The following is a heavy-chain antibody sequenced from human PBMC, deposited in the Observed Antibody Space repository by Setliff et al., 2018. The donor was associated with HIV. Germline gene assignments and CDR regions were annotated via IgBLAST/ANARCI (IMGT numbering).Heavy chain of an antibody. CDR2: INPNTGGT. CDR3: ASQFGAYDSSGYEHDAFNI. CDR1: GYTFTSYY. Sequence: ASVKVSCKASGYTFTSYYIHWVRQAPGQGFEWMGRINPNTGGTKFAQKFQGSVTMTRDTSISTAYMELRRLRSDDTAVYYCASQFGAYDSSGYEHDAFNIWGQGTMVTVS. J-gene: IGHJ3*02. D-gene: IGHD3-22*01. V-gene: IGHV1-2*06.